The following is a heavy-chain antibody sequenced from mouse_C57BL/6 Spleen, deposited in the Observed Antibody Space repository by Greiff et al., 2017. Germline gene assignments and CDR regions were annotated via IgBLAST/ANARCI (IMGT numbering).Heavy chain of an antibody. J-gene: IGHJ3*01. V-gene: IGHV5-17*01. CDR3: ARRTGFAY. Sequence: DVKLVESGGGLVKPGGSLKLSCAASGFTFSDYGMHWVRQAPEKGLEWVAYISSGSSTIYYADTVKGRFTISRDNAKNTLFLQMTRLRSEDTAMDYCARRTGFAYWGQGTLVTVSS. D-gene: IGHD4-1*01. CDR1: GFTFSDYG. CDR2: ISSGSSTI.